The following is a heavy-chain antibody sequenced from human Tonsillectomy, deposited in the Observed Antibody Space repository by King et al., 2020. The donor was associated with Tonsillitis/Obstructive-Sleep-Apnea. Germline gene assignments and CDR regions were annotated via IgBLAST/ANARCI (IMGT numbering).Heavy chain of an antibody. CDR1: GYSFTSYW. J-gene: IGHJ2*01. Sequence: QLVQSGAEVKKPGESLKISCKGSGYSFTSYWIGWVRQMPGKGLEWMGIIYPGDSDTRYSPSFQGQVTISADKSISTAYLKWSSLKASDTAMYYCARRDCSGGSCYSLGWYFDLWGRGTLVTVSS. D-gene: IGHD2-15*01. V-gene: IGHV5-51*01. CDR2: IYPGDSDT. CDR3: ARRDCSGGSCYSLGWYFDL.